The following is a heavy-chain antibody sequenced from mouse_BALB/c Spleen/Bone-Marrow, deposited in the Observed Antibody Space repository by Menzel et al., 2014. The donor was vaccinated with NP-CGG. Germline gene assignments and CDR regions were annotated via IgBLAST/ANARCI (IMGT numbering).Heavy chain of an antibody. D-gene: IGHD2-1*01. CDR3: ARYGNYAVDY. J-gene: IGHJ4*01. CDR2: IWSDGST. Sequence: VQRVESGPGLVAPSQSLSITCTVSGFSLSSYGVHWVRQSPGKGLEWLVVIWSDGSTTYNSALKSRLSISKDNSKSQVFLKMNSLQTDDTAIYYCARYGNYAVDYWGQGTSVTVSS. CDR1: GFSLSSYG. V-gene: IGHV2-6*02.